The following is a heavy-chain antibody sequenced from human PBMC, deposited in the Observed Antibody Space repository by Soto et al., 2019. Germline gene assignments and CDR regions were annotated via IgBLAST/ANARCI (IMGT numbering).Heavy chain of an antibody. CDR1: GFSFSTYR. CDR2: IDHDGRST. D-gene: IGHD2-2*01. V-gene: IGHV3-74*01. CDR3: VRKAGASYMPAEYFQH. J-gene: IGHJ1*01. Sequence: EVQLVESGGGLVQPGGSLRLSCAASGFSFSTYRMHWARQSPGKGLVWVSRIDHDGRSTSYADSVKGRFTISRDTAKNTLYLQMNSLTVEDTGVYYCVRKAGASYMPAEYFQHWGQGTLVTVSS.